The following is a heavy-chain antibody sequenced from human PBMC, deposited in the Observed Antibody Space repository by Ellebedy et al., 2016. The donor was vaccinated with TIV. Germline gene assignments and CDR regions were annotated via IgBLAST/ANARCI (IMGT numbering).Heavy chain of an antibody. J-gene: IGHJ3*02. CDR2: IIPIFGTA. V-gene: IGHV1-69*13. D-gene: IGHD3-10*01. CDR3: ARERECKDSGSCAFDI. CDR1: GGTFNNYA. Sequence: ASVKVSCKASGGTFNNYAISWVRQAPGQGLEWMGGIIPIFGTANYAQKLQGRVTITADESTNTAYMELSSLRSEDTAVYYCARERECKDSGSCAFDIWGQGTMVTVSS.